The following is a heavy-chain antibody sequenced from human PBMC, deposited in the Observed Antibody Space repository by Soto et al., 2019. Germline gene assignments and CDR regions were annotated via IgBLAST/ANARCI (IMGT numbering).Heavy chain of an antibody. V-gene: IGHV1-58*02. J-gene: IGHJ4*02. CDR1: GFTFTSSA. D-gene: IGHD1-26*01. CDR3: AAHSTRYSGSYPNLSPDY. Sequence: QMQLVQSGPEVKKPGTSVKVSCKASGFTFTSSAMQWVRQARGQRLEWIGWIVVGSGNTNYAQKFQERVTITRDMSTSTAYMELSSLRSEDAAVYYCAAHSTRYSGSYPNLSPDYWGQGTLVTVSS. CDR2: IVVGSGNT.